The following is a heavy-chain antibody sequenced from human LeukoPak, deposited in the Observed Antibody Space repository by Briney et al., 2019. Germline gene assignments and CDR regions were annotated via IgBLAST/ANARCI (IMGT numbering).Heavy chain of an antibody. CDR2: IIPILGIA. J-gene: IGHJ5*02. CDR3: ARVGSYRRSWYENWFDP. V-gene: IGHV1-69*04. Sequence: ASVKVSCKASGGTFSSYAISWVRQAPGQGLEWMGRIIPILGIANYAQKFQGRVTITADKSTSTAYMELSSLRSEDTAVYYCARVGSYRRSWYENWFDPWGQGTLVTVSS. D-gene: IGHD6-13*01. CDR1: GGTFSSYA.